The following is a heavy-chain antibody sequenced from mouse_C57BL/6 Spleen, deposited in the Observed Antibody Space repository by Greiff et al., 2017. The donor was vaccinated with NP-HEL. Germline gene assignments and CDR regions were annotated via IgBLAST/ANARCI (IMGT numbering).Heavy chain of an antibody. CDR3: ARGDYENWYFDV. CDR2: FHPYNDDT. Sequence: QVQLKESGAELVKPGASVKMSCKASGYTFTTYPIEWMKQNHGKSLEWIGNFHPYNDDTKYNEKFKGKATLTVEKSSSTVYLALSRLTSDDSAVYYCARGDYENWYFDVWGTGTTVTVSS. D-gene: IGHD2-4*01. J-gene: IGHJ1*03. V-gene: IGHV1-47*01. CDR1: GYTFTTYP.